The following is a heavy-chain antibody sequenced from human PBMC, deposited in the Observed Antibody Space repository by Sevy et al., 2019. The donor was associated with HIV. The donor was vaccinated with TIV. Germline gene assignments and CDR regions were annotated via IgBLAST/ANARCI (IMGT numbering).Heavy chain of an antibody. V-gene: IGHV3-7*01. CDR1: GFTFSDFW. CDR3: ARRYFDL. CDR2: IRQDGNEI. Sequence: GGSLRLSCKASGFTFSDFWMQWVRQAPGKGLEWVANIRQDGNEIYYGDSVKGRFTISRDNAKNALYLQMDGLRAEDTAVYYCARRYFDLWGQRTLVNVSS. J-gene: IGHJ4*02.